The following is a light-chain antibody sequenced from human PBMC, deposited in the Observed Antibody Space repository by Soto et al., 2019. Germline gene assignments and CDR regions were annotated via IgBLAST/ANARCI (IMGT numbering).Light chain of an antibody. CDR1: QSVSSD. Sequence: EIVLTQSPATLSLSPGERATLSCSASQSVSSDLAWYQHKPGQAPRLLIYDASDRATGIPARFSGSGSGTDFTLTISDLEPEDFAVYDCQQRSSWPPITFGQGTRLEIK. J-gene: IGKJ5*01. V-gene: IGKV3-11*01. CDR3: QQRSSWPPIT. CDR2: DAS.